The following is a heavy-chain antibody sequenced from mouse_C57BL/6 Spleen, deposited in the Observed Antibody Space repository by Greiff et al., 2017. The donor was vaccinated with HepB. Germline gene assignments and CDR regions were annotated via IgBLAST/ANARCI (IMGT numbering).Heavy chain of an antibody. CDR2: IWTGGGT. CDR1: GFSLTSYA. Sequence: QVQLQQSGPGLVAPSQSLSITCTVSGFSLTSYAISWVRQPPGKGLEWLGVIWTGGGTNYNSALKSRLSISKDNSKSQVFLKMNSLQTDDTARYYCARNSNYVDYYAMDYWGQGTSVTVSS. V-gene: IGHV2-9-1*01. CDR3: ARNSNYVDYYAMDY. D-gene: IGHD2-5*01. J-gene: IGHJ4*01.